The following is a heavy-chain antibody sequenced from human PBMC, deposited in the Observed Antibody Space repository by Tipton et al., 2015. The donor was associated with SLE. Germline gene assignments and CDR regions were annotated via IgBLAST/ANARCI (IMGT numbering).Heavy chain of an antibody. V-gene: IGHV3-23*03. Sequence: WVRRAPGRGLEWVSSVYYGTRRYSRDSVRGRFTISRDDSKNTVDLQMDSLTTDDTGIYYCAKGGAGGIYFDSWGPGTQVTVSP. J-gene: IGHJ4*02. CDR3: AKGGAGGIYFDS. CDR2: VYYGTRR. D-gene: IGHD1-1*01.